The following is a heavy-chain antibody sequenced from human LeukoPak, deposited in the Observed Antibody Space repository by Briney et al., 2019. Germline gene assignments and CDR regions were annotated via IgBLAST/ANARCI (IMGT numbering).Heavy chain of an antibody. J-gene: IGHJ3*02. CDR2: IYHSGST. CDR1: GGSISSGGYY. V-gene: IGHV4-30-2*01. CDR3: ARGALDAFDI. Sequence: SETLSLTCTVSGGSISSGGYYWSWIRQPPGKGLEWIGYIYHSGSTYYNPSLKSRVTISVDTSKNQFSLKLSSVTAADTAVYYCARGALDAFDIWGQGTMVTVSS.